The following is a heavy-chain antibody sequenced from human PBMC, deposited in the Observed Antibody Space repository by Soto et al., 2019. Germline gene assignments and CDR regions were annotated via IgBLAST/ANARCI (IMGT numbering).Heavy chain of an antibody. CDR2: IYYSGST. J-gene: IGHJ4*02. CDR1: GGSISSSSYY. V-gene: IGHV4-39*01. CDR3: ARLIYGTYDGPPDY. D-gene: IGHD1-26*01. Sequence: QLQLQESGPGLVKPSETLSLTCTVSGGSISSSSYYWGWIRQPPGKGLEWIGSIYYSGSTYYNPSLKRRGTISVDTSKNQFALKLSSVTAADTAVYYCARLIYGTYDGPPDYWGQGTLVTVSS.